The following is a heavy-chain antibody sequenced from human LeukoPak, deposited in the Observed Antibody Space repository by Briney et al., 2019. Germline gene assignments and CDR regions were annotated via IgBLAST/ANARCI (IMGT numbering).Heavy chain of an antibody. CDR2: ISYDGSNK. CDR1: GFTFSSYA. Sequence: GGSLRLSCAASGFTFSSYAMCWVRQAPGKGLEWVAVISYDGSNKYYADSVKGRFTISRDNSKNTLYLQMNSLRAEDTAVYYCAREGGYDSGRYYFDYWGQGTLVTVSS. D-gene: IGHD3-3*01. J-gene: IGHJ4*02. CDR3: AREGGYDSGRYYFDY. V-gene: IGHV3-30-3*01.